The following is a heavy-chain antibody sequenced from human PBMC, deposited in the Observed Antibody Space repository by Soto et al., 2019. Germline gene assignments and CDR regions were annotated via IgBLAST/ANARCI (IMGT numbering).Heavy chain of an antibody. CDR3: ARIAGTNLDY. Sequence: PSETLSLTCTVSGGSISNNYWTWIRQPPGKGLEWIGYIYYTGSTSYNSSFKSRVTISLDTPKNLFSLSLSSVTAADTAVYYCARIAGTNLDYWGQGTPVT. D-gene: IGHD2-21*01. V-gene: IGHV4-59*08. CDR2: IYYTGST. J-gene: IGHJ4*02. CDR1: GGSISNNY.